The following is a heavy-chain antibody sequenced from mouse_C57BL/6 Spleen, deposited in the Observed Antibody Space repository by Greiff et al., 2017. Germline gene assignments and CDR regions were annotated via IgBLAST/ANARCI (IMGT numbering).Heavy chain of an antibody. CDR2: INPSTGGT. CDR3: ASSASITTVVAYAMDD. J-gene: IGHJ4*01. CDR1: GYSFTGYY. D-gene: IGHD1-1*01. V-gene: IGHV1-42*01. Sequence: VQLKESGPELVKPGASVKISCKASGYSFTGYYMNWVKPSPEKSLEWIGEINPSTGGTTYNQKFNAKATLTVYKSSSTAYMQLKRLTSEDSAVYYCASSASITTVVAYAMDDWGQGTSVTVSS.